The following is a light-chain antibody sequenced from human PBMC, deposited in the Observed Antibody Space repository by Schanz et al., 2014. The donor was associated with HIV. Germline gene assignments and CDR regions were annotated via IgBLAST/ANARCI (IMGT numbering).Light chain of an antibody. V-gene: IGLV1-44*01. CDR1: SSNIGSNT. CDR2: RSS. J-gene: IGLJ2*01. Sequence: QSVLTQAPSASGTPGQRVTLSCSGSSSNIGSNTVNWYQQLPGTAPKILIFRSSERPSGVPDRFSGSKSGTSASLAISGLRSEDEAEYYCAAWDDSLNGVVFGGGTKLTVL. CDR3: AAWDDSLNGVV.